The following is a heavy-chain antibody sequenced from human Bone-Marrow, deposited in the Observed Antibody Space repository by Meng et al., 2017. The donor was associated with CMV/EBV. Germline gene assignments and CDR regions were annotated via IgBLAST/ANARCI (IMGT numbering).Heavy chain of an antibody. CDR2: INHSGNT. J-gene: IGHJ5*02. V-gene: IGHV4-34*01. CDR3: ATVGLGMNWFDP. CDR1: GGSFSGDY. Sequence: QVQLQQWGAGLLKPSETLSLSCAVYGGSFSGDYWSWIRQPPGKGLEWIAEINHSGNTNYNPSLKSRVTISVDTSKNQFSLKLSSVTAADTAVYYCATVGLGMNWFDPWGQGTLVTVSS.